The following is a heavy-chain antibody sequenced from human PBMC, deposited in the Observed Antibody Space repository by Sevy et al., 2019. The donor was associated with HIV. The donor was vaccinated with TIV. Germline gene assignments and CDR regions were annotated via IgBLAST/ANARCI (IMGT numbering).Heavy chain of an antibody. Sequence: GGSLRLSCAASGFTFSIYAMSWVRQAPGKGLEWVSVISITGGSTYYADSVKGRFTISRDNSKNTLYLQTNTLRAEDTAVYYCAKDRVSGTYYTGDFDYWGQGTLVTVSS. CDR2: ISITGGST. CDR3: AKDRVSGTYYTGDFDY. V-gene: IGHV3-23*01. J-gene: IGHJ4*02. CDR1: GFTFSIYA. D-gene: IGHD3-10*01.